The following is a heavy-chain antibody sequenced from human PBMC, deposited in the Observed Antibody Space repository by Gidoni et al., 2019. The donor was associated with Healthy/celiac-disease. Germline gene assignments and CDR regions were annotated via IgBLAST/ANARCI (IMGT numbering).Heavy chain of an antibody. D-gene: IGHD3-22*01. CDR2: ISSSGSTI. Sequence: EVQLVESGGGLVQPGGSLRLSCAASGFTFSSYEMNWVRQAPGKGLEWVAYISSSGSTIYYADSVKGRFTISRDNAKNSLYLQMNSLRAEDTAVYYCAREDGYYDSSGPVDFDYWGQGTLVTVSS. J-gene: IGHJ4*02. CDR3: AREDGYYDSSGPVDFDY. V-gene: IGHV3-48*03. CDR1: GFTFSSYE.